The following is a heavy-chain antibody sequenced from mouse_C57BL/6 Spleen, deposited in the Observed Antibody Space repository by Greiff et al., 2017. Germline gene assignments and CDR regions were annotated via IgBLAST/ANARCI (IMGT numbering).Heavy chain of an antibody. CDR2: IYPGDGDT. Sequence: QVQLKESGAELVKPGASVKISCKASGYAFSSYWMNWVKQRPGKGLEWIGQIYPGDGDTNYNGKFKGKATLTADKSSSTAYMQLSSLTSEDSAVYFCARGGRNWDFDYWGQGTTLTVSS. CDR3: ARGGRNWDFDY. V-gene: IGHV1-80*01. D-gene: IGHD4-1*01. CDR1: GYAFSSYW. J-gene: IGHJ2*01.